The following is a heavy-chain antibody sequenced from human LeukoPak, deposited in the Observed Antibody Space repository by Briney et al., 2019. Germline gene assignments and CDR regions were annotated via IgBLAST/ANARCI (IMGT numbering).Heavy chain of an antibody. V-gene: IGHV3-9*03. J-gene: IGHJ3*02. CDR2: ISWNSGSI. Sequence: PGGSLRLSCAASGFTFDNYAMHWVRQAPGKGLEWVSGISWNSGSIDYADSVKGRFTISRDNAKNSLYLQMNSLRVEDMALYYCVKALGSTDSFHISGQGTMVTVSS. D-gene: IGHD1-26*01. CDR1: GFTFDNYA. CDR3: VKALGSTDSFHI.